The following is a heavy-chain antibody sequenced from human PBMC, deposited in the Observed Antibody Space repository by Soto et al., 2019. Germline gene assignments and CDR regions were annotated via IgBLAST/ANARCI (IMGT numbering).Heavy chain of an antibody. CDR3: ARYYDFWSGYSLEYYYGMDV. V-gene: IGHV1-18*04. D-gene: IGHD3-3*01. Sequence: ASVKVSCKASGYTFTSYGISWVRQAPGQGLEWMGWISAYNGNTNYARKLQGRVTMTTDTSTSTAYMELRSLRSDDTAVYYCARYYDFWSGYSLEYYYGMDVWGQGTTVTV. CDR1: GYTFTSYG. CDR2: ISAYNGNT. J-gene: IGHJ6*02.